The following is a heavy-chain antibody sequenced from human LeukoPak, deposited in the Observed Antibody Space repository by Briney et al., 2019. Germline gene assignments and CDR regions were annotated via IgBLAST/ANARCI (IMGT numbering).Heavy chain of an antibody. CDR1: GFTFSRNG. CDR2: ISGSGGST. J-gene: IGHJ6*03. Sequence: GGSLRLSCAASGFTFSRNGMTWVRQAPGKGLEWVSAISGSGGSTYYADSVKGRFTISRDNAKNSLYLQMNSLRAEDTAVYYCARDARGGFGELLYYYYYMDVWGKGTTVTVSS. V-gene: IGHV3-23*01. CDR3: ARDARGGFGELLYYYYYMDV. D-gene: IGHD3-10*01.